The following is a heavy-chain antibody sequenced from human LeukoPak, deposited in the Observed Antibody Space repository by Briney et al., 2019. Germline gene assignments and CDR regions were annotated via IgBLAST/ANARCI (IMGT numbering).Heavy chain of an antibody. CDR1: GFTFSSYW. J-gene: IGHJ4*02. V-gene: IGHV3-7*01. Sequence: GGSLRLSCAASGFTFSSYWMSWVRQAPGNGLEWVANIKQDGSEKYYVDSVRGRFTISRDNAKNSLYLQMNSLRAEDTGVSYCEGTESEWPCEYWGQGTLVTVSS. D-gene: IGHD3-3*01. CDR3: EGTESEWPCEY. CDR2: IKQDGSEK.